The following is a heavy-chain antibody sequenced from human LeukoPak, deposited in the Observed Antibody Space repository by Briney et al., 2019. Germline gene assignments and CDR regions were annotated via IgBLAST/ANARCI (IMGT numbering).Heavy chain of an antibody. V-gene: IGHV1-8*01. J-gene: IGHJ5*02. Sequence: GASVKVSCKASGYTFKSYDINWVRQATGQGLEWMGWMNPKSGNTGYAQKFQGRVTITRNTSISTAYMELSSLRSEDTAVYYCARGFWGHTWWFDPWGQGTLVTVSS. CDR1: GYTFKSYD. CDR2: MNPKSGNT. CDR3: ARGFWGHTWWFDP. D-gene: IGHD3-16*01.